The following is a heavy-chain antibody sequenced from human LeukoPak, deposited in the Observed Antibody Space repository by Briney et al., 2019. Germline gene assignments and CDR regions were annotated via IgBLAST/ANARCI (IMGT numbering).Heavy chain of an antibody. V-gene: IGHV4-59*01. CDR1: GGSISSYY. CDR3: ARGAYGDYVS. CDR2: IYYSGST. J-gene: IGHJ4*02. D-gene: IGHD4-17*01. Sequence: SETLSLTCTVSGGSISSYYWSWLRQPPGKGLEWIGYIYYSGSTNYNPSLKSRVTISVDTSKNQFSLKLSSVTAADTAVYYCARGAYGDYVSWGQGTLVTVSS.